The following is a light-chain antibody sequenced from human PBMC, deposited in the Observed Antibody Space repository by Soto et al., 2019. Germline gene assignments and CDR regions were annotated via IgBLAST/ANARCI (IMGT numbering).Light chain of an antibody. J-gene: IGKJ5*01. V-gene: IGKV1-5*01. CDR3: HSRA. Sequence: DIQMTQSPSTLSASVGDRVTITCRASQTISRWLAWYQQKPGRAPKLLIYDASTLESGVPSRFSGSGSETDFTLTISRLQPDDFATYLCHSRAFGQGTRREIK. CDR1: QTISRW. CDR2: DAS.